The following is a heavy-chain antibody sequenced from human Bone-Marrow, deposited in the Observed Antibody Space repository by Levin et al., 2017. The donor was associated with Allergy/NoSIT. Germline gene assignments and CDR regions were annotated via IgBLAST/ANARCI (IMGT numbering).Heavy chain of an antibody. CDR1: GFIVSDNY. Sequence: RSGGSLRLSCAASGFIVSDNYMNWVRQAPGKGLEWVAVISGDGDTYYGDSVKDRCTISRDTSKNTVYLQMNHLRVEDTAVYYCTREAVVTALNHYHFFGMDVWGQGTTVTV. D-gene: IGHD2-21*02. CDR2: ISGDGDT. CDR3: TREAVVTALNHYHFFGMDV. V-gene: IGHV3-66*01. J-gene: IGHJ6*02.